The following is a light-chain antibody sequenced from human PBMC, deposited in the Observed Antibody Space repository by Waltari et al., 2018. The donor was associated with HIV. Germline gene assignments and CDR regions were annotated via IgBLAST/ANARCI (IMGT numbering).Light chain of an antibody. V-gene: IGLV7-46*01. Sequence: VVTQEPSLTVSPGGTVTLSCASFSGSVARSHFPYWFQLTPGQAPRTRIYDSEMRHPLTPGRFSGSLDGGRAIFTLSGALEEDEAEYFCLLSYHGVRFFGGGTRLTV. J-gene: IGLJ2*01. CDR3: LLSYHGVRF. CDR2: DSE. CDR1: SGSVARSHF.